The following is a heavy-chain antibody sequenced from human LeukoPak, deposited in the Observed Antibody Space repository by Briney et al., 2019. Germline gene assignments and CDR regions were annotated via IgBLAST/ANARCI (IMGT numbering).Heavy chain of an antibody. Sequence: ASVKVSCKASGYTFTSYGISWVRQAPGQGLEWMGWISAYNGNTNYAQKLQGRVTMTTDTSTSTAYMELRSLRSDDTAVYYCARVGYDSSGYYFSPIPYYFDYWGQGTLVTVSS. V-gene: IGHV1-18*01. D-gene: IGHD3-22*01. CDR1: GYTFTSYG. CDR2: ISAYNGNT. J-gene: IGHJ4*02. CDR3: ARVGYDSSGYYFSPIPYYFDY.